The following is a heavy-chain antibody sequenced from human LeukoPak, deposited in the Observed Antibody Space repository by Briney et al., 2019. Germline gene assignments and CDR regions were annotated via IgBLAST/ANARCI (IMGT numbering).Heavy chain of an antibody. CDR3: APTGGSGSLYSSDY. V-gene: IGHV1-2*02. CDR2: IKPKSGGS. J-gene: IGHJ4*02. CDR1: GYTFTGHC. D-gene: IGHD3-10*01. Sequence: ASVTVSYKASGYTFTGHCMHLLRQAPGPPLEWLGWIKPKSGGSDYAQKSQGRVTMTSDTSISQAYMALSWLRFDDTAVYYRAPTGGSGSLYSSDYWGQGTLVTVSS.